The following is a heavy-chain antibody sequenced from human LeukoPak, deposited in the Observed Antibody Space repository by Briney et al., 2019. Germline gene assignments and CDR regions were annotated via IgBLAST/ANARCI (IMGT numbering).Heavy chain of an antibody. D-gene: IGHD6-13*01. J-gene: IGHJ6*02. Sequence: GGSLRLSCAASGFTFSSYGMHWVRQAPGKGLEWVAVISYDGSNKYYADSVKGRFTISRDNSKNTLYLQMNSLRAEDTAVYYCAKDALAAAGRVMSYHYYGMDVWGQGTTVTVSS. CDR2: ISYDGSNK. CDR3: AKDALAAAGRVMSYHYYGMDV. V-gene: IGHV3-30*18. CDR1: GFTFSSYG.